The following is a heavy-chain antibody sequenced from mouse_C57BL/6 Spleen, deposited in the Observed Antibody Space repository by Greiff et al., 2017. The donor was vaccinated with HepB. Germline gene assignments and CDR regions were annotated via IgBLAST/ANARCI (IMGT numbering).Heavy chain of an antibody. CDR2: INPSSGYT. CDR3: ARSGYYDYDGHDY. Sequence: VQLQQSGAELARPGASVKMSCKASGYTFTSYTMHWVNQRPGQGLEWIGYINPSSGYTKYNQKFKAKATLTADKSSSTAYMQLSSLTSEDSAVYYCARSGYYDYDGHDYWGQGTSVTVSS. D-gene: IGHD2-4*01. V-gene: IGHV1-4*01. CDR1: GYTFTSYT. J-gene: IGHJ4*01.